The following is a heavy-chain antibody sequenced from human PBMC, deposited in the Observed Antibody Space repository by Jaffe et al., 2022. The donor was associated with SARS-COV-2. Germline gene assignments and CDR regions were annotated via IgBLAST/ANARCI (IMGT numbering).Heavy chain of an antibody. Sequence: QVQLVESGGGVVQPGRSLRLSCAASGFTFSSYAMHWVRQAPGKGLEWVAVISYDGSNKYYADSVKGRFTISRDNSKNTLYLQMNSLRAEDTAVYYCARQVGATTYLDYWGQGTLVTVSS. J-gene: IGHJ4*02. V-gene: IGHV3-30-3*01. CDR3: ARQVGATTYLDY. D-gene: IGHD1-26*01. CDR2: ISYDGSNK. CDR1: GFTFSSYA.